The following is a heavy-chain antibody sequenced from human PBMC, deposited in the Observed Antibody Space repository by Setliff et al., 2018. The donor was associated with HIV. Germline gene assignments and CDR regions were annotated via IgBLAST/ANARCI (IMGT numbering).Heavy chain of an antibody. D-gene: IGHD4-17*01. CDR3: AKGAGFYGDYTFDH. V-gene: IGHV4-59*11. CDR1: GPSINIHY. CDR2: IYSTGST. Sequence: SETLSLTCTVSGPSINIHYWSWIRQSPGKGFEWIGYIYSTGSTNYNPSLQSRVTISMVASRNQFSLKVTPVTAADTAVYYCAKGAGFYGDYTFDHWGQGRQVTVSS. J-gene: IGHJ4*02.